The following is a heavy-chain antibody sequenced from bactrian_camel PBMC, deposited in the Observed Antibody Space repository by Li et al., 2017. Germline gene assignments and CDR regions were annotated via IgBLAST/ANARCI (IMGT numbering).Heavy chain of an antibody. J-gene: IGHJ6*01. CDR3: AADPLGGSPEWWLQLHPSDYGY. D-gene: IGHD2*01. Sequence: VESGGGSVQAGGSLRLSCVRSGAISNNYCVGWFRQAPGKAREGVASIDSDDFTNYIDSVKGRFTLSKDKAKDTVYLQMNSLKPEDTAMYYCAADPLGGSPEWWLQLHPSDYGYWGQGTQVTVS. CDR2: IDSDDFT. V-gene: IGHV3S53*01. CDR1: GAISNNYC.